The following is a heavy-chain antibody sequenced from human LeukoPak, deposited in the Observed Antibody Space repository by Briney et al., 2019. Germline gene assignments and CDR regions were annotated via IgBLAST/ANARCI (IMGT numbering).Heavy chain of an antibody. CDR2: IYSGGST. J-gene: IGHJ6*02. CDR1: GFTVSSNY. Sequence: PGGSLRLSCAASGFTVSSNYMSWVRQAPGKGLEWVSVIYSGGSTYYADSVRGRFTISRDNSKNTLYLQMNSLRAEDTAVYYCARESSSSWSYYYYGMDVWGQGTTVTVSS. V-gene: IGHV3-53*01. D-gene: IGHD6-13*01. CDR3: ARESSSSWSYYYYGMDV.